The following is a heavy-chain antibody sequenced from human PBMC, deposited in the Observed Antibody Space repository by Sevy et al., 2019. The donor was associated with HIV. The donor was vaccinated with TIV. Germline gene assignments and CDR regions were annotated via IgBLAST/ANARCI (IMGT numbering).Heavy chain of an antibody. D-gene: IGHD6-19*01. Sequence: GGSLKLSCAASGFTFSSYAMSWVRHAPGKGLEWVSAISGSGGSTYYADSVKGRFSISRDNPKNTLYLQMNSLRAEDTTVNYWAKTTGRGSGWYGGWFDPWGQGTLVTVSS. CDR2: ISGSGGST. V-gene: IGHV3-23*01. J-gene: IGHJ5*02. CDR1: GFTFSSYA. CDR3: AKTTGRGSGWYGGWFDP.